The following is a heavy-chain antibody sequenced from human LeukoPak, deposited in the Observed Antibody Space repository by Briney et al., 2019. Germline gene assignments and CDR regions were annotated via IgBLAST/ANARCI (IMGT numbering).Heavy chain of an antibody. V-gene: IGHV1-2*02. CDR3: ARDGVQLWLRYYYYMDV. J-gene: IGHJ6*03. CDR2: INPNSGGT. D-gene: IGHD5-18*01. CDR1: GYTFTGYY. Sequence: GASVKVSCKASGYTFTGYYMHWVRQAPGQGLEWMGWINPNSGGTNYAQKFQGRVTMTRDTSISTAYMELSRLRSDDTAVYYGARDGVQLWLRYYYYMDVWGKGTTVTVSS.